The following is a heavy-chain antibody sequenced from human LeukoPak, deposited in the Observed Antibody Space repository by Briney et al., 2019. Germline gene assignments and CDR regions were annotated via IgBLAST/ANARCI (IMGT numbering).Heavy chain of an antibody. CDR2: IFYSGNT. J-gene: IGHJ4*02. CDR3: ARHSSGLYYFDY. CDR1: GGSISGYY. Sequence: PSETLSLTCTVSGGSISGYYWNWIRQPPGKGLEWIGHIFYSGNTNYSPSLKSRVTISVGTSKNQFSLKLTSVTAADTAIYYCARHSSGLYYFDYWGQGTLVTVSS. D-gene: IGHD6-19*01. V-gene: IGHV4-59*08.